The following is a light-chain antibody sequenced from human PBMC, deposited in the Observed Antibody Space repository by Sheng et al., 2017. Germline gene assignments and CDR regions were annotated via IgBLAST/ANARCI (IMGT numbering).Light chain of an antibody. CDR1: QSVSSSY. CDR3: QHYGTSSRYT. CDR2: AAS. V-gene: IGKV3-20*01. Sequence: EIVLTQSPGTLSLSPGERATLSCRASQSVSSSYLAWYQQKPGQAPRLLIYAASSRATGIPDRFSGSGSGTDFTLTISRLEPEDFAVYYCQHYGTSSRYTFGQGTKLEI. J-gene: IGKJ2*01.